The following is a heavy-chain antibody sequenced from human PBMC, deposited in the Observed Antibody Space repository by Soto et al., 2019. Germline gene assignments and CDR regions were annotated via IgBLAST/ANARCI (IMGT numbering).Heavy chain of an antibody. CDR1: GGTFSTSA. CDR3: ARDKDRQQLGGNYYYILDV. D-gene: IGHD3-3*02. CDR2: IMPVFAKP. J-gene: IGHJ6*02. Sequence: QVQLVQSGAEVKKPGSSVKVSCKASGGTFSTSAISWVRQAPGQGLEWVGGIMPVFAKPDYAQKFQGRVTITADESTTTAYLELTSLRTDDTAVYYCARDKDRQQLGGNYYYILDVWGQGTAITVSS. V-gene: IGHV1-69*12.